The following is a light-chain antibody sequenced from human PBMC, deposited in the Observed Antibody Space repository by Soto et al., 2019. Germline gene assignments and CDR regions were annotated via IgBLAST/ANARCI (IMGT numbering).Light chain of an antibody. V-gene: IGKV3-20*01. J-gene: IGKJ4*01. CDR1: QGVTTN. Sequence: EIAMTQSPATLSVSPGERATLSCRAGQGVTTNFAWYQQKSGQSPRLLIYDVSSRATGIPDRFSGGGSGTDFTLTISRLEPEDFAVYYCQQFSSYPLTFGGGTKVDIK. CDR3: QQFSSYPLT. CDR2: DVS.